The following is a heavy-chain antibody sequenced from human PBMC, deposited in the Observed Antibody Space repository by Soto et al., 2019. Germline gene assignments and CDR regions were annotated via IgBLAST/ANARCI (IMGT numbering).Heavy chain of an antibody. D-gene: IGHD1-26*01. J-gene: IGHJ4*02. CDR2: INHLETT. CDR3: ARGGGSDSFDN. V-gene: IGHV4-30-2*01. CDR1: DASITYGGYS. Sequence: QLQLHESGSGLVKPSQTLSLTCTVSDASITYGGYSWSWIRQTPGKGLEWIGYINHLETTFYNPSFESRLTLSKDRAKNQFSLNLNSMSAADRGVYFCARGGGSDSFDNWGQGILVTVSS.